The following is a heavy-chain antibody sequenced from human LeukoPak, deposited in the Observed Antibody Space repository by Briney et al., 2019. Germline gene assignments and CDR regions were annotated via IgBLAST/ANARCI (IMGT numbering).Heavy chain of an antibody. CDR1: GFTFSTYA. CDR2: VSGSGGNT. J-gene: IGHJ4*02. CDR3: ARAAAARRWGHPDY. D-gene: IGHD6-6*01. V-gene: IGHV3-23*01. Sequence: GGSLRLSCVASGFTFSTYAMSWVRQAPGKGLEWVSTVSGSGGNTYYADSVKGRFTISRDNAKNSLYLQMNSLRAEDTAVYYCARAAAARRWGHPDYWGQGTLVTVSS.